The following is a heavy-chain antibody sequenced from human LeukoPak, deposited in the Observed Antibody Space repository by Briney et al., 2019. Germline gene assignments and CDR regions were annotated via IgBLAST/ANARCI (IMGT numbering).Heavy chain of an antibody. J-gene: IGHJ3*02. D-gene: IGHD3-9*01. CDR2: FSVSGGST. V-gene: IGHV3-23*01. CDR1: GFTFSSYA. CDR3: ARDLDSSFDI. Sequence: PGGSLRLSCEASGFTFSSYAMSWVRQAPGKGLEWVSSFSVSGGSTYYADSVKGRFTISRDNSKNTLYLQMNSLRAEDTAVYYCARDLDSSFDIWGQGTMVTVSS.